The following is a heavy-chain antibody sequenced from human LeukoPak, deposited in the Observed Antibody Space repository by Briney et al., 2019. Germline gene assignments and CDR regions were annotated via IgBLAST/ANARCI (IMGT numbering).Heavy chain of an antibody. CDR3: AREGISRKMDFDY. CDR2: ITNDNYDT. V-gene: IGHV3-23*01. Sequence: GGSLRLSCAASGFTLSSHAMSWVRQAPEKGPEWVSSITNDNYDTFYADSVKGRFTISRDESKTTLYLQMKSLRAEDTAVYYCAREGISRKMDFDYWGQGTLVTVSS. CDR1: GFTLSSHA. J-gene: IGHJ4*02. D-gene: IGHD2/OR15-2a*01.